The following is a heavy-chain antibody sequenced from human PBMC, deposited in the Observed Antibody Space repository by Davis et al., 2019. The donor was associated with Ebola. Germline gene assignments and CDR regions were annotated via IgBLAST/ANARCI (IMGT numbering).Heavy chain of an antibody. D-gene: IGHD6-13*01. CDR1: GGSISSYY. V-gene: IGHV4-59*08. J-gene: IGHJ5*02. CDR3: ARQAGWFDP. CDR2: IYYSGGT. Sequence: SETLSLTCTVSGGSISSYYWSWIRQPPGKGLEWIGYIYYSGGTNYNPSLKSRVTISVDTSKNQFSLKLSSVTAADTAVYYCARQAGWFDPWGQGTLVTVSS.